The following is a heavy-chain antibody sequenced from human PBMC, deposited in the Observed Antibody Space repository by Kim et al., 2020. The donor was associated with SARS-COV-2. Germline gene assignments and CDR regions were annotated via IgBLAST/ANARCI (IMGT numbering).Heavy chain of an antibody. J-gene: IGHJ6*01. Sequence: SETLSLTCAVYGGSFSGYYWSWIRQPPGKGLEWIGEINHSGSTNYNPSLKSRVTISVDTSKNQFSLKLSSVTAADTAVYYCARGRAAARHTDYYYYGMDV. D-gene: IGHD6-6*01. V-gene: IGHV4-34*01. CDR1: GGSFSGYY. CDR2: INHSGST. CDR3: ARGRAAARHTDYYYYGMDV.